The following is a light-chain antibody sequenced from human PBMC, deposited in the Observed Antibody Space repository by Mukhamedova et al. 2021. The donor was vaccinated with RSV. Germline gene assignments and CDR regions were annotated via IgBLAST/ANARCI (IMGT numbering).Light chain of an antibody. CDR2: DAS. Sequence: APSLLIYDASSRATGIPDRFSGSGSGTDFTLTISRLEPEDFALYYCQPSCLSPLPFGPGT. CDR3: QPSCLSPLP. V-gene: IGKV3-20*01. J-gene: IGKJ3*01.